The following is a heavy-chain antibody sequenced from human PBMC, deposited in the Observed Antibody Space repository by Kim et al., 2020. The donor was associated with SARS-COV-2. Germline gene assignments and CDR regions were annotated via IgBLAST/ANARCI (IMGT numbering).Heavy chain of an antibody. CDR1: GYSFTSYW. CDR3: ATSFRYFDWSIFDY. V-gene: IGHV5-51*01. D-gene: IGHD3-9*01. CDR2: IYPGDSDT. Sequence: GDSLKISCKGSGYSFTSYWIGWVRQMPGKGLEWMGIIYPGDSDTRYSPSFQGQVTISADKSINTAYLQWSSLKASETAIYYCATSFRYFDWSIFDYWGQGTMVTVSS. J-gene: IGHJ4*02.